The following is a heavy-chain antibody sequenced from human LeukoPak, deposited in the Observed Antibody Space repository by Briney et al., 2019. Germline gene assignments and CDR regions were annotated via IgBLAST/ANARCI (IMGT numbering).Heavy chain of an antibody. J-gene: IGHJ4*02. CDR2: IYYSGST. CDR3: ARLAVSGSSWITAYYFDY. V-gene: IGHV4-39*01. Sequence: SSETLSLTCTVSGGSISNSSYYCGWIRQPPGKGLEWIGSIYYSGSTYYNPSLKSRVTISVDTSKNQFSLKLRSVTAADTAVYYCARLAVSGSSWITAYYFDYWGQGTLVTVSS. CDR1: GGSISNSSYY. D-gene: IGHD6-13*01.